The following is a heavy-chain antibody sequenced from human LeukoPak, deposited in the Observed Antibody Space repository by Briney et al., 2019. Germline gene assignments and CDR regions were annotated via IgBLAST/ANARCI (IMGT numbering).Heavy chain of an antibody. CDR3: ARRVFVPNWFDP. Sequence: SETLPLTCTVSGGSISSSSYYWGWIRQPPGKGLEWIGSVYYSGSTYYNPSLKSRVTISVDTSKNQFSLKLSSVTAADTAVYYCARRVFVPNWFDPWGQGTLVTVSS. CDR2: VYYSGST. V-gene: IGHV4-39*01. D-gene: IGHD3-10*02. J-gene: IGHJ5*02. CDR1: GGSISSSSYY.